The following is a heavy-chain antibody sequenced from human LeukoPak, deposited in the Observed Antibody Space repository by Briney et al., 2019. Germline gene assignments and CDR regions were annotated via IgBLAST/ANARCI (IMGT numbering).Heavy chain of an antibody. J-gene: IGHJ4*02. CDR1: RFTFSSYW. V-gene: IGHV3-74*01. CDR2: INSDGSST. D-gene: IGHD1-26*01. CDR3: ARDLGGATGIDY. Sequence: GGSLRLSCAASRFTFSSYWMHWVRQAPGKGLVWVSRINSDGSSTSYADSVKGRFTISRDNAKNTLYRQMNSLRAEDTAVYFCARDLGGATGIDYWGQGTLVTVSS.